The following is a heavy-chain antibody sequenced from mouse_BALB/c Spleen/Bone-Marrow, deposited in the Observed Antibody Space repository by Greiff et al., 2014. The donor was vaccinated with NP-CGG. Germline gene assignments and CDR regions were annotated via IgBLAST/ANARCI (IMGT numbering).Heavy chain of an antibody. J-gene: IGHJ4*01. CDR1: GFTFSSFG. D-gene: IGHD3-3*01. CDR2: ISSGISTI. V-gene: IGHV5-17*02. Sequence: EVQRVESGGGLVQPGGSRKLSCAASGFTFSSFGMHWVRQAPEKGLEWVAYISSGISTIYYADTMKGRFIISRDNPKNTLFLQMTSLRSEDTAMYYCTRSGTLGAMDYWGQGTSVTVSS. CDR3: TRSGTLGAMDY.